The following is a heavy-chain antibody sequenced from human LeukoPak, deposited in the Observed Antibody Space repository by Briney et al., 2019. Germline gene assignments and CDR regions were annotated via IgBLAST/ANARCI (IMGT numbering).Heavy chain of an antibody. J-gene: IGHJ4*02. Sequence: GGSLRLSCAASGFTFSSYGMHWVRQAPGKGLEWVAVIWCDGSNKYYADSVKGRFTISRDNSKNTLYLQMNSLRAEDTAVYYCAKDLSPRGYYGSGSYTFWGQGTLVTVSS. CDR3: AKDLSPRGYYGSGSYTF. V-gene: IGHV3-33*06. D-gene: IGHD3-10*01. CDR2: IWCDGSNK. CDR1: GFTFSSYG.